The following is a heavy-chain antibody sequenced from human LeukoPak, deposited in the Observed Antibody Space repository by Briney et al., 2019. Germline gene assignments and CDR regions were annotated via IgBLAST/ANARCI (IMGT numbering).Heavy chain of an antibody. Sequence: GGSLRLSCAASGFTFDDYAMHWVRQAPGKGLEWVSGISWNSGSMGYADSVKGRFTISRDNAKNSLYLQMNSLRAEDTALYYCAKAPIVVVPAAIEDWYFDLWGRGTLATVSS. CDR3: AKAPIVVVPAAIEDWYFDL. CDR1: GFTFDDYA. D-gene: IGHD2-2*02. V-gene: IGHV3-9*01. J-gene: IGHJ2*01. CDR2: ISWNSGSM.